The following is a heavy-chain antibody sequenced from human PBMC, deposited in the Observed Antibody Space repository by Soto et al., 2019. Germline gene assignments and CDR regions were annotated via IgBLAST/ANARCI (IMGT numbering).Heavy chain of an antibody. J-gene: IGHJ5*02. CDR2: ISGSGGST. D-gene: IGHD6-13*01. CDR1: GFTFSSYA. Sequence: GGSLRLSCAASGFTFSSYAMSWVRQAPGKGLEWVSAISGSGGSTYYADSVKSRFTISRDNSKNTLYLQMNSLRAEDTAVYYCAKRMGYSSSYPFDPWGQGTLVTVSS. V-gene: IGHV3-23*01. CDR3: AKRMGYSSSYPFDP.